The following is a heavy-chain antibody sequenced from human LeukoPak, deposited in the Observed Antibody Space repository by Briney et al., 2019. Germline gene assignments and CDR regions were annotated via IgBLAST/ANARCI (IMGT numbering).Heavy chain of an antibody. D-gene: IGHD6-19*01. Sequence: GESLRLSCAASGFTFSNYGMSWVRQAPGMGLEWVSTISGPGSSTYYADSVKGRFTISRDNSKNTLYLQMNSLRAEDTALYYCAKGRLPVAATLDYWGQGTLVTVSS. CDR2: ISGPGSST. V-gene: IGHV3-23*01. CDR1: GFTFSNYG. CDR3: AKGRLPVAATLDY. J-gene: IGHJ4*02.